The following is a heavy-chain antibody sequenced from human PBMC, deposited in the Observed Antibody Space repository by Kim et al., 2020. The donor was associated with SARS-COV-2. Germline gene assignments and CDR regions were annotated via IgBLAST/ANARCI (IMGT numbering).Heavy chain of an antibody. V-gene: IGHV3-30*03. CDR3: ATDQTTQLLVLFYYYYG. J-gene: IGHJ6*01. Sequence: GGSLRLSCAASGFTFGSYGMNWVRQAPGKGLEWVAVISCDGSSKYYADSVKGRFTISRDNSKNTLYLQMNSLRAEDTAVYYCATDQTTQLLVLFYYYYG. CDR1: GFTFGSYG. CDR2: ISCDGSSK. D-gene: IGHD6-19*01.